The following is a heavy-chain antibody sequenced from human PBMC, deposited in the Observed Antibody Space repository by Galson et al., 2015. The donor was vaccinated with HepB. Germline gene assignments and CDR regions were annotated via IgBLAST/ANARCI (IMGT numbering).Heavy chain of an antibody. Sequence: SLRLSCAASGFTFSSYDMHWVRQATGKGLEWVSAIGTAGDPYYPGSVKGRFTISRENAKNSLYLQMNSLRAGDTAVYYCARGVAPGSYYMYYYYGMDVWGQGTTVTVSS. D-gene: IGHD3-10*01. CDR1: GFTFSSYD. J-gene: IGHJ6*02. CDR2: IGTAGDP. V-gene: IGHV3-13*05. CDR3: ARGVAPGSYYMYYYYGMDV.